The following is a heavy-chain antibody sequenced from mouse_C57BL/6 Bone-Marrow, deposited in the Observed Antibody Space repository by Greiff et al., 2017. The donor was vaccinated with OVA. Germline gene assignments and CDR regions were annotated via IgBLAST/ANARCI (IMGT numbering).Heavy chain of an antibody. CDR1: GFTFSDYG. Sequence: DVKLVESGGDLVKPGGSLKLSCAASGFTFSDYGMHWVRQAPEKGLEWVAYISSGSSTIYYADTVKGRFTISRDNAKNTLFLQMTSLRSEDTAMYYCARQEKGPDWGQGTLVTVSA. V-gene: IGHV5-17*01. CDR2: ISSGSSTI. CDR3: ARQEKGPD. D-gene: IGHD3-3*01. J-gene: IGHJ3*01.